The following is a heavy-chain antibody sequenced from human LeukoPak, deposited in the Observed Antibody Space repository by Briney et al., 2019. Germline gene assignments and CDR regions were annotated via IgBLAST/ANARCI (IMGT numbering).Heavy chain of an antibody. CDR2: ISGSGGST. CDR3: AKVKGYCSSTSCYGFDY. Sequence: GGSLRLSCAASGFTFSSYGMSWVRQAPGKGLEWVSAISGSGGSTYYADSVKGRFTISRDNSKNTLYLQMNSLRAEDTAVYYCAKVKGYCSSTSCYGFDYWGQGTLVTVSS. J-gene: IGHJ4*02. V-gene: IGHV3-23*01. D-gene: IGHD2-2*01. CDR1: GFTFSSYG.